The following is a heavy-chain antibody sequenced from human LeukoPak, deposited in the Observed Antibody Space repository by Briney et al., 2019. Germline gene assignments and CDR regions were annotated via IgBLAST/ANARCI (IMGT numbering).Heavy chain of an antibody. D-gene: IGHD5-18*01. V-gene: IGHV3-21*01. CDR1: GFTFSSYY. Sequence: PGGSLRLSCAASGFTFSSYYMSWVRQAPGKGLEWVSSISSSSSYIYYADSVKGRFTISRDNAKNSLYLQMNSLRAEDTAVYYCAEMGDTAMVHWGQGTLVTVSS. J-gene: IGHJ4*02. CDR3: AEMGDTAMVH. CDR2: ISSSSSYI.